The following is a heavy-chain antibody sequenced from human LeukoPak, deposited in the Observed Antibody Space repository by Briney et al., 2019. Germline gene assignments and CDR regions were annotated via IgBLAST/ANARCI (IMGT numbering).Heavy chain of an antibody. CDR2: ISGSGGST. CDR1: GFTFSSYA. CDR3: ARGSVTTGPFGMDV. Sequence: PGGSLGLSCAASGFTFSSYAMSWVRQAPGKGLEWVSAISGSGGSTYYADSVKGRFTISRDNSKNTLYLQMNSLRAEDTAVYYCARGSVTTGPFGMDVWGQGTTVTVSS. J-gene: IGHJ6*02. D-gene: IGHD5-18*01. V-gene: IGHV3-23*01.